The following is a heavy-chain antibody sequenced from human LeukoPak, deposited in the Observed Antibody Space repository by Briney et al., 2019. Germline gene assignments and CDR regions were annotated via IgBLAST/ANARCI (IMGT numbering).Heavy chain of an antibody. CDR1: GFTFSDFY. V-gene: IGHV3-11*01. D-gene: IGHD3-10*01. Sequence: GGSLRLSCAASGFTFSDFYMTWIRQAPGKGLEWISYISSSGSTIYYADSVKGRFTISRDNAKNSLYLQMNSLRAEDTAVYYCARVGNYYGSAMADYWGQGILVTVSS. J-gene: IGHJ4*02. CDR2: ISSSGSTI. CDR3: ARVGNYYGSAMADY.